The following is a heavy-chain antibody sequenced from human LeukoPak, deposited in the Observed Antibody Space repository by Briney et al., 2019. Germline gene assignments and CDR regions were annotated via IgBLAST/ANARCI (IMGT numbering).Heavy chain of an antibody. CDR3: ARGLSAYYYYGMDV. J-gene: IGHJ6*02. CDR2: IYYSGST. D-gene: IGHD3-16*02. CDR1: GGPISSYY. Sequence: SETLSLTCTVSGGPISSYYWSWIRQPPGKGLEWIGYIYYSGSTNYNPSLKSRVTISVDTSKNQFSLKLSSVTAADTAVYYCARGLSAYYYYGMDVWGQGTTVTVSS. V-gene: IGHV4-59*01.